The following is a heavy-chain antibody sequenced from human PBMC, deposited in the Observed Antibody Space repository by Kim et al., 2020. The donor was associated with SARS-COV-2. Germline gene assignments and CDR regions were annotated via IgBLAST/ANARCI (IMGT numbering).Heavy chain of an antibody. CDR2: IIPILGIA. J-gene: IGHJ5*02. D-gene: IGHD3-22*01. V-gene: IGHV1-69*04. Sequence: SVKVSCKASGGTFSSYAISWVRQAPGQGLEWMGRIIPILGIANYAQKFQGRVTITADKSTSTAYMELSSLRSEDTAVYYCASSGYNNWFDPWGQGTLVTVSS. CDR3: ASSGYNNWFDP. CDR1: GGTFSSYA.